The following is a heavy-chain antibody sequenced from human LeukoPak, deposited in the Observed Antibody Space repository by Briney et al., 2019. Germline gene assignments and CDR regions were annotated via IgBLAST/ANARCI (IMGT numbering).Heavy chain of an antibody. CDR3: ASLGGDYYDRGYYFDY. V-gene: IGHV4-61*08. CDR2: IYYSGST. D-gene: IGHD3-22*01. J-gene: IGHJ4*02. Sequence: SETLSLTCGVSGYSISGGYYWGWIRQPPGKGLEWIGYIYYSGSTNYNPSLKSRVTISVDTSKNQFSLKLSSVTAADTAVYYCASLGGDYYDRGYYFDYWGQGTLVTVSS. CDR1: GYSISGGYY.